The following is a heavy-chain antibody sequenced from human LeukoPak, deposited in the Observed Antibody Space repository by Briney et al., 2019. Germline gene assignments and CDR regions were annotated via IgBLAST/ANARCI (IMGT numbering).Heavy chain of an antibody. V-gene: IGHV3-53*01. CDR3: ARDYSSGWYRTDYGMDV. CDR2: TYSGGST. Sequence: PGGSLRLFCAASGFTVSSNYMSWVRQAPGKGLEWVSVTYSGGSTYFADSVEGRFTISRDNSKKTLYLKMNSLRAADTAVYYCARDYSSGWYRTDYGMDVWGQGTTVTVSS. CDR1: GFTVSSNY. J-gene: IGHJ6*02. D-gene: IGHD6-19*01.